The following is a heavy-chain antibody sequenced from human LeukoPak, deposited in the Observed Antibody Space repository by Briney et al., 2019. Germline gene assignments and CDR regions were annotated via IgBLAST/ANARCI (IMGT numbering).Heavy chain of an antibody. J-gene: IGHJ4*02. CDR3: ARATISSELDY. CDR1: GYTFTSYY. V-gene: IGHV1-46*01. Sequence: ASVKVSCKASGYTFTSYYMHWVRQAPGQGLEWMGTINPSGGSTSYAQKFQGRVTMTRDTSTSSVYMELSSLRSEDTAVYYCARATISSELDYWGQGTLVTVSS. D-gene: IGHD3-22*01. CDR2: INPSGGST.